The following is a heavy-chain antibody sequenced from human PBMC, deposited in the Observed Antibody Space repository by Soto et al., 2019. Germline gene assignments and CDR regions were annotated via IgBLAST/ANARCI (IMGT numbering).Heavy chain of an antibody. Sequence: GGSLRLSCAASGFTFSSYWMHWVRQAPGKGLVYVSRIDNDGSSTTYSDSVKGRFTVSRDNAKNTLYLQMNSLTAEDTAVYYCARDAGTGPRKAFDIWGQGTLVTVSS. J-gene: IGHJ3*02. D-gene: IGHD6-13*01. V-gene: IGHV3-74*01. CDR2: IDNDGSST. CDR1: GFTFSSYW. CDR3: ARDAGTGPRKAFDI.